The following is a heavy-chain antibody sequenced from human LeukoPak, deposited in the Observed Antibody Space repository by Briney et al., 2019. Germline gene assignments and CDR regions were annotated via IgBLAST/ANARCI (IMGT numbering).Heavy chain of an antibody. D-gene: IGHD2-21*02. CDR2: INHSGST. J-gene: IGHJ4*02. CDR3: ARGRRTYCGGDCYSYYFDY. CDR1: GGSFSGYY. Sequence: LETLSLTCAVYGGSFSGYYWSWIRQPPGKGLEWIGEINHSGSTNYNPSLKSRATISVDTSKNQFSLKLSSVTAADTAVYYCARGRRTYCGGDCYSYYFDYWGQGTLVTVSS. V-gene: IGHV4-34*01.